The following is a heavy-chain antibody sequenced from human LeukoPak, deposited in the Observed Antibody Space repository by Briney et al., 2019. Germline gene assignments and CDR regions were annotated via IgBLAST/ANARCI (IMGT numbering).Heavy chain of an antibody. V-gene: IGHV3-66*02. CDR1: GFSVSDSY. CDR3: ARGENYYFHTDV. Sequence: PGGSLRLSCAASGFSVSDSYMSWVRQAPGKGLEWVSILYSGGDTYYSASVRGRFTISRDNSENTPYLQMNTLSAADTAVYFCARGENYYFHTDVWGKGATVTVSS. CDR2: LYSGGDT. D-gene: IGHD2/OR15-2a*01. J-gene: IGHJ6*03.